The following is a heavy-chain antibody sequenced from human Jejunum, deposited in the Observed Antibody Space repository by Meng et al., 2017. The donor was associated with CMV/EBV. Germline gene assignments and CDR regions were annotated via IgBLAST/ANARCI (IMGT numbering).Heavy chain of an antibody. V-gene: IGHV2-5*02. Sequence: SLTSSPVGVGWIRQPTGQALEWLAFIYCDDDKRYNPSLKNRLTITKDAPKNQVVLTMTNMDPADTGTYHCVHRKDYSGNWNGGSADFWGQGALVTVSS. CDR1: SLTSSPVG. CDR2: IYCDDDK. D-gene: IGHD1-1*01. CDR3: VHRKDYSGNWNGGSADF. J-gene: IGHJ4*02.